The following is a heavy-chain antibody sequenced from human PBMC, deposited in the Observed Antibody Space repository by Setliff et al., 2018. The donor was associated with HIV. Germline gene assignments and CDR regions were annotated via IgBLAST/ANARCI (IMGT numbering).Heavy chain of an antibody. CDR2: ISSSGSYI. J-gene: IGHJ6*03. D-gene: IGHD3-16*01. V-gene: IGHV3-21*01. CDR3: ARSGGIGNYHWDV. Sequence: GGSLRLSCTVSGFTFISSTMNWVRQAPGKGLEWVASISSSGSYIHYADSLKGRFTISRDNAKNSQYLLMSDLRAEDTAVYYCARSGGIGNYHWDVWGKGTTVTVSS. CDR1: GFTFISST.